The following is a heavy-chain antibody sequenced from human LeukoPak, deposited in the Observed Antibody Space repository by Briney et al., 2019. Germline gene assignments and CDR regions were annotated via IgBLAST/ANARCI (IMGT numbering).Heavy chain of an antibody. V-gene: IGHV4-61*10. D-gene: IGHD1-26*01. CDR1: GGSISSGSYY. Sequence: SETLSLTCTVSGGSISSGSYYWSWIRQPAGKGLEWIGEIYHSGSTNYNPSLKSRVTISVDKSKNQFSLKLSSVTAADTAVYYCARDPTYYLRYGYFDSWGQGTLVTVSS. J-gene: IGHJ4*02. CDR3: ARDPTYYLRYGYFDS. CDR2: IYHSGST.